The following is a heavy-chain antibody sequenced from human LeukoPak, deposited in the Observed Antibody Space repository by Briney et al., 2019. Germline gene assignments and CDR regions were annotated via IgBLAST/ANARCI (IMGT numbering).Heavy chain of an antibody. Sequence: SETLSLTCTVSGGSISSSSYYWGWIRQPPGKGLEWIGSIYYSGSTYYNPSLKSRVTISVDTSKNQFSLKLSSVTAADTAVYYCVGSWYYYDSGGYPFDYWGQGTLVTVSS. J-gene: IGHJ4*02. CDR3: VGSWYYYDSGGYPFDY. CDR2: IYYSGST. V-gene: IGHV4-39*01. CDR1: GGSISSSSYY. D-gene: IGHD3-22*01.